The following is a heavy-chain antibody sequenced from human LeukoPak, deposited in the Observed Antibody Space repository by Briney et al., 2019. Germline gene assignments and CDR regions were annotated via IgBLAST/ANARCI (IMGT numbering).Heavy chain of an antibody. Sequence: ASVKVSCKASGYTFTSYGISWVRQAPGQGLEWMGWISAYNGDTNYAQKLQGRVTMTTDTSTSTAYMELRSLRSDDTAVYYCAKISSGWYRDYFDYWGQGTLVTVSS. D-gene: IGHD6-19*01. J-gene: IGHJ4*02. V-gene: IGHV1-18*01. CDR3: AKISSGWYRDYFDY. CDR2: ISAYNGDT. CDR1: GYTFTSYG.